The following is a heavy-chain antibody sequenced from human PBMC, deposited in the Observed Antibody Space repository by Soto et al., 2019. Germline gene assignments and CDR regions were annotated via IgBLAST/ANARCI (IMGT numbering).Heavy chain of an antibody. CDR2: LYDTDGT. D-gene: IGHD6-13*01. V-gene: IGHV3-53*01. J-gene: IGHJ3*01. CDR1: GLTVSGKKY. CDR3: ACWHLQKHSYDV. Sequence: DVQLVESGGGLIQPGGSLRLSCAAFGLTVSGKKYMAWVRQAPGKGLEWVSALYDTDGTYYADSVKGRFTTSGDSSKTTVYLNMDSLGPEDTAVYYCACWHLQKHSYDVWGQGTTVTVSS.